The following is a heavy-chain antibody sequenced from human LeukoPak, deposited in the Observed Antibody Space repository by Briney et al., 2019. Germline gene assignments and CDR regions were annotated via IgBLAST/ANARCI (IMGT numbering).Heavy chain of an antibody. CDR3: ANLWSLGGHGVFDI. Sequence: GGSLRLSCAASGFTFSDYYMSWIRQAPGKGLEWVSGIRWNSGNIDYADSVKGRFTISRDNAKSSLYLQMNSLRAEDTALYYCANLWSLGGHGVFDICGKGTMVPV. D-gene: IGHD2-21*02. CDR2: IRWNSGNI. J-gene: IGHJ3*02. CDR1: GFTFSDYY. V-gene: IGHV3-9*01.